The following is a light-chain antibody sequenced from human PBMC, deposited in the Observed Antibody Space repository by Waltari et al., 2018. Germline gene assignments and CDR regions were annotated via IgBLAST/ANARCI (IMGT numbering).Light chain of an antibody. Sequence: QSVLTQPPSVSGTPGQRVTISCSGSTSNIGAGPDFTWYQHLPGTAPKLLIYGNNNRPSGVPDRFSGSKSGTSASLAITGLQADDEADYFCQSFDNMLSGGVVFGGGTKLAVL. CDR1: TSNIGAGPD. CDR3: QSFDNMLSGGVV. V-gene: IGLV1-40*01. J-gene: IGLJ2*01. CDR2: GNN.